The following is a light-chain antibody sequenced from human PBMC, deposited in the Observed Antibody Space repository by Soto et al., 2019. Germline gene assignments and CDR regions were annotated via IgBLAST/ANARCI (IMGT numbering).Light chain of an antibody. CDR2: DVS. J-gene: IGLJ2*01. V-gene: IGLV2-11*01. CDR3: CSYAGSYTFDVV. CDR1: SSDVCGYNY. Sequence: QSALTQPRSVSGSPGQSVTISCTGTSSDVCGYNYVSRYQQHPGKAPKLMIYDVSKRPSGVPDRFSGSKSGNTASLTISGLQAEDEADYYCCSYAGSYTFDVVFGGGTKVTVL.